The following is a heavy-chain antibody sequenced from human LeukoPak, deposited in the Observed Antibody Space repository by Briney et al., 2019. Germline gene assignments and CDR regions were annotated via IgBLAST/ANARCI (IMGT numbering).Heavy chain of an antibody. CDR2: ISYDGSNK. V-gene: IGHV3-30*18. CDR1: GFTFSSYG. J-gene: IGHJ3*02. CDR3: AKDLRCNWNLGNAFDI. Sequence: GALRLSCAASGFTFSSYGMHWVRQAPGKGLEWVAVISYDGSNKYYADSVKGRFTISRDNSKNTLYLQMNSLRAEDTAVYYCAKDLRCNWNLGNAFDIWGQGTMVTVSS. D-gene: IGHD1-1*01.